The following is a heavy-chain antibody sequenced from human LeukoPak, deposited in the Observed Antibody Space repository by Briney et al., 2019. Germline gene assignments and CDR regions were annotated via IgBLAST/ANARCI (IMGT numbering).Heavy chain of an antibody. CDR3: ARDERTVAAMEY. J-gene: IGHJ4*02. Sequence: PGGSLRLSCAASGFTFSSYWMSWVSQAPGEGLEWVANIKLDGSEKYYVDSVKGRFTISRDNAKNSLYLQMNSLRAEDTAVYYCARDERTVAAMEYWGQGTLVTVSS. CDR1: GFTFSSYW. CDR2: IKLDGSEK. V-gene: IGHV3-7*01. D-gene: IGHD2-15*01.